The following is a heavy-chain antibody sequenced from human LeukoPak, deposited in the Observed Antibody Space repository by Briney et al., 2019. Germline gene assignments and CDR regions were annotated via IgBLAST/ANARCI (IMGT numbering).Heavy chain of an antibody. Sequence: GGSLRLSCAASGFTVSSSYMTWVRQAPGKGLEWVSVIYSGGSTYYADSVKGRFTISRDNSKNTLYLQMNSLRAEDTAVYYCARGSSLEWSPYYYYGMDVWGQGTTVTVSS. V-gene: IGHV3-53*01. CDR3: ARGSSLEWSPYYYYGMDV. CDR1: GFTVSSSY. D-gene: IGHD3-3*01. CDR2: IYSGGST. J-gene: IGHJ6*02.